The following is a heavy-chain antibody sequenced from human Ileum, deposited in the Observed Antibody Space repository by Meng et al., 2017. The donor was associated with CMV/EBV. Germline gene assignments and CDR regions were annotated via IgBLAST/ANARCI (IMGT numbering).Heavy chain of an antibody. D-gene: IGHD6-19*01. Sequence: GSLRLSCTVSGYSASHGYYWGWIRQPPGKGLEWMGNIYPNGDTYDNPSLKSRVTISVDSSKNQFSLKLNSVTAADTAVYYCTRSSSGWYYFDYWGQGTLVTVSS. CDR1: GYSASHGYY. CDR3: TRSSSGWYYFDY. J-gene: IGHJ4*02. CDR2: IYPNGDT. V-gene: IGHV4-38-2*02.